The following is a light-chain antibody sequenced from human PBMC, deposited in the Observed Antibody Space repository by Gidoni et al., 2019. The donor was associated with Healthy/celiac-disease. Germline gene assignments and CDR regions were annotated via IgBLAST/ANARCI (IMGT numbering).Light chain of an antibody. V-gene: IGKV1-8*01. Sequence: AIRMTQSPSSFSASTGDRVTITCRASQCISSYLAWSQQKPGKAPKLLIYAASTLQSGVPSRFSGSGSGTDFTLTISCLQSEDFATYYCQQYYSYPPVTFGQGTRLEIK. J-gene: IGKJ5*01. CDR3: QQYYSYPPVT. CDR1: QCISSY. CDR2: AAS.